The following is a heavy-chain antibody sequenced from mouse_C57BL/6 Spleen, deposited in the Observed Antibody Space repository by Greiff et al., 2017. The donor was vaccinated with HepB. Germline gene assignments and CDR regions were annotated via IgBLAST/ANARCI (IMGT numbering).Heavy chain of an antibody. CDR2: ISYDGSN. CDR1: GYSITSGYY. J-gene: IGHJ2*01. Sequence: EVKLQESGPGLVKPSQSLSLTCSVTGYSITSGYYWNWIRQFPGNKLEWMGYISYDGSNNYNPSLKNRISITRDTSKNQFFLKLNSVTTEDTATYYCAGYDHYFDYWGQGTTLTVSS. V-gene: IGHV3-6*01. CDR3: AGYDHYFDY. D-gene: IGHD2-3*01.